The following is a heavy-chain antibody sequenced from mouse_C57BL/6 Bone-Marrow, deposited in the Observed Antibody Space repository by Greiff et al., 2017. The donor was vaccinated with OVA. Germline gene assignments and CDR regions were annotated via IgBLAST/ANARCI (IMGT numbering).Heavy chain of an antibody. CDR3: ARQRRQLRLPWFAY. CDR2: INSDGGST. Sequence: EVKLMESGGGLVQPGESLKLSCEPNEYEFPSHDMSWVRKTPEKRLELVAAINSDGGSTYYPDTMERRFIISRDNTKKTLYLQMSSLRSEDTALYYCARQRRQLRLPWFAYWGQGTLVTVSA. D-gene: IGHD3-2*02. CDR1: EYEFPSHD. J-gene: IGHJ3*01. V-gene: IGHV5-2*01.